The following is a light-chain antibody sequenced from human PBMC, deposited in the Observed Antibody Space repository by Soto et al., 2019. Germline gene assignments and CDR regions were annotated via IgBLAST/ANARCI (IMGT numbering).Light chain of an antibody. CDR2: GAS. J-gene: IGKJ2*01. V-gene: IGKV1-39*01. CDR1: RSISRY. CDR3: QESYSSPYF. Sequence: DIRLTQSPASLSATVGDRVSITCRTSRSISRYLNWYQQKLGKAPKLLIYGASTLQGGVPSRFSGSGSGTDFTLTISGLQPEDFATYYCQESYSSPYFFGQGTKLEMK.